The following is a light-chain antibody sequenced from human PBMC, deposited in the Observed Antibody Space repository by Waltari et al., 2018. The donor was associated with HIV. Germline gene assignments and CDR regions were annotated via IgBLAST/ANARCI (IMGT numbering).Light chain of an antibody. CDR1: QRIDTTS. J-gene: IGKJ1*01. CDR2: GAS. CDR3: LQDYNLPGA. Sequence: VLTQSPGTLSVSPGERATLSCRASQRIDTTSLSWYQQKPGQAPRLVIYGASTRASGIPPRFSGSGSVTDFTLTISSLQPEDFASYYCLQDYNLPGAFGQGTRVEIK. V-gene: IGKV3D-7*01.